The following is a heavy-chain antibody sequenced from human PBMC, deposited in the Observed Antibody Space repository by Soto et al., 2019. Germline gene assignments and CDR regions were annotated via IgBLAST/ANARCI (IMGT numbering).Heavy chain of an antibody. J-gene: IGHJ4*02. D-gene: IGHD2-2*01. CDR2: ISYDGSNK. CDR1: GFTFSSYG. V-gene: IGHV3-30*18. CDR3: DKQVPPGY. Sequence: QVQLVESGGGVVQPGRSLRLSCAASGFTFSSYGMHWVRQAPGKGLEWVAVISYDGSNKYYADSVKGRFTISRDNSKNTLYLQMNSLRAEDTVVYYCDKQVPPGYWGQGTLGTVSS.